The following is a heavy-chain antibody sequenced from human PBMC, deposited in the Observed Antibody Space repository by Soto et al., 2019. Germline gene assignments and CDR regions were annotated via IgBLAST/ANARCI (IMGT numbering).Heavy chain of an antibody. CDR3: AKHLQVKCTIVRGNIYFDY. D-gene: IGHD3-10*01. CDR2: IYYSGDA. J-gene: IGHJ4*02. Sequence: PSETLSLTCTVSGGSISNYYWSWIRQPPGKGLEWIGYIYYSGDAKYNPSLKSRVLISVDTSKNQFSLKLSPVTAADTAVYYCAKHLQVKCTIVRGNIYFDYWGQGTLVTVSS. V-gene: IGHV4-59*08. CDR1: GGSISNYY.